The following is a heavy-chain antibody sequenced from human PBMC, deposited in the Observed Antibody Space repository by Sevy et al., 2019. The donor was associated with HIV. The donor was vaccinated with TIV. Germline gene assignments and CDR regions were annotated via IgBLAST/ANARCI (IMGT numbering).Heavy chain of an antibody. CDR3: ARIPQDFWSGYSYYFDY. V-gene: IGHV3-48*02. CDR2: ISSSSSTI. D-gene: IGHD3-3*01. CDR1: GFTFSGYS. J-gene: IGHJ4*02. Sequence: GGSLRLSCAASGFTFSGYSLNWVRQAPGKGLEWVSYISSSSSTIYYADSVKGRFTISRDNAKNSLYLQMNSLRDEDTAVYYCARIPQDFWSGYSYYFDYWGQGTLVTVSS.